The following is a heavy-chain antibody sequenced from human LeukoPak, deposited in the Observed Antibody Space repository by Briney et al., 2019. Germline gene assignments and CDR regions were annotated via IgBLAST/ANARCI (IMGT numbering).Heavy chain of an antibody. Sequence: GGSLRLSCAASVFTFSSYGMHWVRQAPGKGLEWVAVISFDGSNKHYADSVKGRFTISRDNSKNKLYLQMNSLRAEDTAVYYCAKDLNRIGYKGFFDYWGQGTLVTVSS. V-gene: IGHV3-30*18. D-gene: IGHD3-22*01. CDR2: ISFDGSNK. CDR1: VFTFSSYG. CDR3: AKDLNRIGYKGFFDY. J-gene: IGHJ4*02.